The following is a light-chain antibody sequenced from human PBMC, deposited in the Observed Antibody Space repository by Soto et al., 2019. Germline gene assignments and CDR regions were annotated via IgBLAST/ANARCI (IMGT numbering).Light chain of an antibody. J-gene: IGLJ2*01. V-gene: IGLV2-8*01. Sequence: QSALTQPPSASGSPGQSVTISCTGTSSDVGGYNFVSWYQQHPGKAPKLIIYDVTERPSGVPDRFSGSKSGNTASLTVSGLQGEDEADYYCASYAGSNIPVLFGGGTKVTVL. CDR3: ASYAGSNIPVL. CDR2: DVT. CDR1: SSDVGGYNF.